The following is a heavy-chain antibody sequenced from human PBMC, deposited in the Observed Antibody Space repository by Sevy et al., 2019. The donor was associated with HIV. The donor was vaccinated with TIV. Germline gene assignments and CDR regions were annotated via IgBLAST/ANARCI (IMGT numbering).Heavy chain of an antibody. CDR3: AREVKYYDILTGYYRRGYYGMDV. J-gene: IGHJ6*02. Sequence: SQTLSLTCTVSGGSISSYYWSWIRQPPGKGLEWIGYIYYSGSTNYNPSLKSRVTISVDTSKNQFSLKLSSVTAADPAVYYCAREVKYYDILTGYYRRGYYGMDVWGQGTTVTVSS. D-gene: IGHD3-9*01. V-gene: IGHV4-59*01. CDR1: GGSISSYY. CDR2: IYYSGST.